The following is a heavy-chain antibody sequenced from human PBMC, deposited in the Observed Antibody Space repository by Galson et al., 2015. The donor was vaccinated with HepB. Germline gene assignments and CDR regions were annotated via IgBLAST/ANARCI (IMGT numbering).Heavy chain of an antibody. V-gene: IGHV5-51*01. D-gene: IGHD3-10*02. CDR2: IYPGDSDT. CDR1: GYSFTSYW. CDR3: ARRVFGELLYGAFDY. Sequence: QSGAEVKKPGESLKISCKGSGYSFTSYWIGWVRQMPGKGLEWMGIIYPGDSDTRYSPSFQGQVTISADKSISTAYLQWSSLKASDTAMYYFARRVFGELLYGAFDYWGQGTLVTVSS. J-gene: IGHJ4*02.